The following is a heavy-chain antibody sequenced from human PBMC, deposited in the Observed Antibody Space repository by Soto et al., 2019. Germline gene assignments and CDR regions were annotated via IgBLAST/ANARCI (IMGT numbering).Heavy chain of an antibody. CDR2: IWYDGSNK. CDR3: ARGGDEMTTETTGFDY. J-gene: IGHJ4*02. V-gene: IGHV3-33*01. CDR1: GFTFSSYG. D-gene: IGHD4-17*01. Sequence: QVQLVESGGGVVQPGRSLRLSCAASGFTFSSYGMHWVRQAPGKGLEWVAVIWYDGSNKYYADSVKGRFTISRDNSKNTLYLQMHSLIAEDTAVYYVARGGDEMTTETTGFDYWGQGTLVTVSS.